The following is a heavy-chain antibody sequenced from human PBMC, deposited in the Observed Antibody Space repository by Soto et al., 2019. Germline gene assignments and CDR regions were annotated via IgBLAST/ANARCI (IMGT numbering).Heavy chain of an antibody. J-gene: IGHJ5*02. Sequence: SETLSLTCTVSGGSISSSSYYWGWIRQPPGKGLEWIGSIYHSGSTNYNPSLKSRVTISVNTSKNQFSLKLSSVTAADTAVYYCARISFSTRITMVRGVIPNRANWFDPWGQGTLVTVSS. CDR1: GGSISSSSYY. CDR2: IYHSGST. V-gene: IGHV4-39*07. CDR3: ARISFSTRITMVRGVIPNRANWFDP. D-gene: IGHD3-10*01.